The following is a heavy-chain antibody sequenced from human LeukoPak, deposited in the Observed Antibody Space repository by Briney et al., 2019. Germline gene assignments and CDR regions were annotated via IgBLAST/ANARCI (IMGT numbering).Heavy chain of an antibody. CDR3: ARARFDILTGYYYGMDV. V-gene: IGHV1-8*01. CDR1: GYTFTSYD. Sequence: ASVKVSCKASGYTFTSYDINWVRQATGQGLEWMGRMNPNSGNTGYAQKFQGRVTMTRNTSISTAYMELSSLRSEDTAVYYCARARFDILTGYYYGMDVWGQGTTVTVSS. CDR2: MNPNSGNT. J-gene: IGHJ6*02. D-gene: IGHD3-9*01.